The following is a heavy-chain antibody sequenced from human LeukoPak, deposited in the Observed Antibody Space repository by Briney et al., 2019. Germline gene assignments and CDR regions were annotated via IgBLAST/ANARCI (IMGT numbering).Heavy chain of an antibody. D-gene: IGHD4-17*01. V-gene: IGHV4-34*01. J-gene: IGHJ6*03. CDR1: GGSFSGYY. CDR2: IDHSGIT. CDR3: ARRNEFSPLYGDPVDYMDV. Sequence: SETLSLTCAVYGGSFSGYYLSWIRQSSGKGLEWIGEIDHSGITSYNPSLKSRVTMSVDTSKDQFSLKVNSVTAADTAVYYCARRNEFSPLYGDPVDYMDVWGKGTTVIVSS.